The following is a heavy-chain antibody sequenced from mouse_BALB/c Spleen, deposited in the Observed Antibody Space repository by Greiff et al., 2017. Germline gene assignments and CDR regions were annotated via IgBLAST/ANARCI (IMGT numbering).Heavy chain of an antibody. D-gene: IGHD1-1*01. CDR2: INPYNDGT. CDR1: GYTFTSYV. J-gene: IGHJ4*01. V-gene: IGHV1-14*01. CDR3: ARAGYYGSSPYAMDY. Sequence: VQLQQSGPELVKPGASVKMSCKASGYTFTSYVMHWVKQKPGQGLEWIGYINPYNDGTKYNEKFKGKATLTSDKSSSTAYMELSSLTSEDSAVYYCARAGYYGSSPYAMDYWGQGTSVTVSS.